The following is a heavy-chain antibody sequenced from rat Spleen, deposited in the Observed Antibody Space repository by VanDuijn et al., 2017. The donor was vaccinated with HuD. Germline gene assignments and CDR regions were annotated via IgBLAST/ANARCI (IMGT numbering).Heavy chain of an antibody. CDR2: ISYSNST. Sequence: VQLKESGPGLVQPSQSLSLTCSVTGYSITNNYWGWIRKFPGNKMEWIGHISYSNSTNYNPSLKSRISITRDTSKNQFFLQLNSVTAEDTATYYCARKAIRGFDYWGQGVMVTVSS. D-gene: IGHD4-3*01. CDR3: ARKAIRGFDY. CDR1: GYSITNNY. V-gene: IGHV3-1*01. J-gene: IGHJ2*01.